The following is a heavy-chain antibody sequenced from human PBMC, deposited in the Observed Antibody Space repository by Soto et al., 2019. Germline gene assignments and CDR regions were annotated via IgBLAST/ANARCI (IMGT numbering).Heavy chain of an antibody. CDR3: ARDRLDYYDSSGPKKFGMDV. CDR1: GGSISSYY. Sequence: QVQLQESGPGLVKPSETLSLTCTVSGGSISSYYWSWIRQPPEKGLEWIGYIYYSGSTNYNPSLKSRVAISVDTSKNQFSLKLSSVTASDTAVYYCARDRLDYYDSSGPKKFGMDVWGQRTTVTVSS. CDR2: IYYSGST. J-gene: IGHJ6*02. V-gene: IGHV4-59*01. D-gene: IGHD3-22*01.